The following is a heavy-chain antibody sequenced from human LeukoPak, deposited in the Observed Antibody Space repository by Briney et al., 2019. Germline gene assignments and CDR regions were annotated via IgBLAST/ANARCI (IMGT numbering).Heavy chain of an antibody. D-gene: IGHD1-26*01. CDR1: GGSISSSNW. J-gene: IGHJ4*02. Sequence: SETLSLTCAVSGGSISSSNWWSWVRQPPGKGLEWIGEIYHSGSTNYNPSLKSRVTISVDTSRNQFSLKLSSVTAADTAVYYRARGFGGATTSFDYWGQGTLVTVSS. CDR3: ARGFGGATTSFDY. CDR2: IYHSGST. V-gene: IGHV4-4*02.